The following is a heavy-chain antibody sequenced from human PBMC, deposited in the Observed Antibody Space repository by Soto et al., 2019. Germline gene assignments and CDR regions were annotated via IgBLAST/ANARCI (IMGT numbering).Heavy chain of an antibody. V-gene: IGHV4-30-4*01. Sequence: SETLSRTGTVSGGSTSSGNYYWSWIRQPPGKGLEWIGFISYSGSTYYNASLKSRVTISVDTSKNQFSLNLSFVTAADTAVYYCATMGTPATGLYYFDYWGQGTLVTVSS. CDR3: ATMGTPATGLYYFDY. J-gene: IGHJ4*02. D-gene: IGHD1-7*01. CDR1: GGSTSSGNYY. CDR2: ISYSGST.